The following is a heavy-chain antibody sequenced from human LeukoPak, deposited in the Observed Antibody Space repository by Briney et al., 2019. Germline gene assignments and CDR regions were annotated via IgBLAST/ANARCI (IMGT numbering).Heavy chain of an antibody. CDR1: GFSITSGYY. Sequence: SETLSLTCNVSGFSITSGYYWGWIRQPPGKGLEWIGSIYHSGGTYYNPSLKSRLTMSVDTSKNQFSLKLSSVTASDTAVYYCTRDRYHDYWGQGTLVTVSS. CDR2: IYHSGGT. CDR3: TRDRYHDY. J-gene: IGHJ4*02. D-gene: IGHD2-2*01. V-gene: IGHV4-38-2*02.